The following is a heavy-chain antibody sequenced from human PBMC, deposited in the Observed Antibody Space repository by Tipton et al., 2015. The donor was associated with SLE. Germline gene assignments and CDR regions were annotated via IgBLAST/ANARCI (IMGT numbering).Heavy chain of an antibody. Sequence: RSLRLSCAASGFTFSSYAMHWVRQAPGKGLEWVAVISYDGSNKYYADSVKGRFTISRDNSKNTLYLQMNSLRAEDTAVYYCARVTAGSVPVAGLFDAFDIWGQGTMVTVSS. J-gene: IGHJ3*02. CDR1: GFTFSSYA. CDR2: ISYDGSNK. V-gene: IGHV3-30-3*01. D-gene: IGHD6-19*01. CDR3: ARVTAGSVPVAGLFDAFDI.